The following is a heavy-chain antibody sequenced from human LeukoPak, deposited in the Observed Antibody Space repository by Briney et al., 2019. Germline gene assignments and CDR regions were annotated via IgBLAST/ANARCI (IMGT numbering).Heavy chain of an antibody. CDR1: GYSFTSYW. CDR2: IYPGDSDT. D-gene: IGHD6-6*01. J-gene: IGHJ6*03. V-gene: IGHV5-51*01. CDR3: ARGGPSIAARRSYYYYMDV. Sequence: GESLKISCKGSGYSFTSYWIGWVRQMPGKGLEWMGIIYPGDSDTRYSPSFQGQVTISAGKSISTAYLQWSSLKASDTAMYYCARGGPSIAARRSYYYYMDVWGKGTTVTVSS.